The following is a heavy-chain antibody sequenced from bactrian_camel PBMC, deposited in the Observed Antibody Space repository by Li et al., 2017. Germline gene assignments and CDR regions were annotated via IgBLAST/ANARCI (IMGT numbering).Heavy chain of an antibody. CDR1: GMKISNKC. CDR3: ASANYGDSAMNY. CDR2: ISGSGDST. D-gene: IGHD5*01. Sequence: VQLVESGGGSVQSGGSPKLSCAASGMKISNKCMSWFRQAPGKEREGVSCISGSGDSTYYADSVKGRFIISRDNAKNTLYLQLDDLKTEDMAMYYCASANYGDSAMNYWGQGTQVTVS. J-gene: IGHJ4*01. V-gene: IGHV3S1*01.